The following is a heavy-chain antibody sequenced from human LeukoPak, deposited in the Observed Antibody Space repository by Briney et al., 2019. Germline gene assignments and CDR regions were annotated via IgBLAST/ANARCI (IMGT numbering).Heavy chain of an antibody. Sequence: GGSLRLSCAPSGFTFSNYNMHWVRQAPGKGLEWVSSISSSGSYIYYADSMKGRFTISRDNAKNSLYLQMNSLRAEDTAVYYCASRASCGGDCYQFDYWGQGTLVTVSS. CDR2: ISSSGSYI. D-gene: IGHD2-21*02. CDR3: ASRASCGGDCYQFDY. J-gene: IGHJ4*02. CDR1: GFTFSNYN. V-gene: IGHV3-21*01.